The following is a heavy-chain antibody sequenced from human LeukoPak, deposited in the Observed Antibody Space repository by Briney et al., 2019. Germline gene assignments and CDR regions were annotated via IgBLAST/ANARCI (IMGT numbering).Heavy chain of an antibody. CDR1: GYTCTSYD. CDR3: ARVRGTRITIFGVVKNNYGMDV. V-gene: IGHV1-8*01. J-gene: IGHJ6*02. Sequence: GASVKVSCKASGYTCTSYDINWVRQATGQGLEWVGWMSPNSGNTGYAQKFQGRVTMTRNTSISTAYMELSSLRSEDTAVYYCARVRGTRITIFGVVKNNYGMDVWGQGTTVTVSS. CDR2: MSPNSGNT. D-gene: IGHD3-3*01.